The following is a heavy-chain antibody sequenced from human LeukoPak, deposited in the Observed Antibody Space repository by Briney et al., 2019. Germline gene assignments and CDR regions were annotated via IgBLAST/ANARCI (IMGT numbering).Heavy chain of an antibody. CDR3: ARRGKGLGYYMDV. CDR2: INPSGGST. J-gene: IGHJ6*03. Sequence: VASVKVSCKASGYTFTGYYMHWVRQAPGQGLEWMGWINPSGGSTSYAQKFQGRVTMTRDMSTSTVYMELSSLTSEDTAMYYCARRGKGLGYYMDVWGKGTTVTISS. D-gene: IGHD3-16*01. CDR1: GYTFTGYY. V-gene: IGHV1-46*01.